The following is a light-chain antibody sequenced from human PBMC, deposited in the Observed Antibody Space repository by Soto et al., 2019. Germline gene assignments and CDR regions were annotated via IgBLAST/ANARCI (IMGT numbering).Light chain of an antibody. CDR2: DSS. J-gene: IGKJ5*01. CDR1: QSVSSK. V-gene: IGKV3-15*01. Sequence: EILMTQSPGTLSVSPGERATLSCRASQSVSSKLAWYQQKPGQAPRLLIFDSSTRATGIPARFSGSGFGTDFTLTITSLQSEDFAVYYCQQYYRWPITFGQGTRLEVK. CDR3: QQYYRWPIT.